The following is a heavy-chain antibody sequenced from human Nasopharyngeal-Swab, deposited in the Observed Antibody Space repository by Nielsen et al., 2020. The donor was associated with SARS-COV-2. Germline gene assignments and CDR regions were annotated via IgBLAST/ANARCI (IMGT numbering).Heavy chain of an antibody. Sequence: VKVSCKASGYSFTSIYINWVRHATGQGLEWMGCMNPKNGNTGYAQKFQGRLAVTRDTSISTVYMELSSLRSDDTAVYYCARGAPMISEAGDYWGQGTLVTVSS. V-gene: IGHV1-8*01. J-gene: IGHJ4*02. CDR2: MNPKNGNT. D-gene: IGHD3-16*01. CDR1: GYSFTSIY. CDR3: ARGAPMISEAGDY.